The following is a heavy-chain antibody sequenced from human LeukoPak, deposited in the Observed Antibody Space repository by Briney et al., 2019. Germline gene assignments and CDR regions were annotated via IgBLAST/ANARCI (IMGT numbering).Heavy chain of an antibody. D-gene: IGHD6-13*01. V-gene: IGHV3-23*01. CDR2: ISGSGGST. Sequence: GGSLRLSCAASGFTFSSYAMSWVRQAPGKGLEWVSAISGSGGSTYYADSVKGRFTISRDNSKNTLYLQMNSLRAEDTAVYYCAKGSGIAAAGRYYYYMDVLGKGTTVTVSS. CDR1: GFTFSSYA. J-gene: IGHJ6*03. CDR3: AKGSGIAAAGRYYYYMDV.